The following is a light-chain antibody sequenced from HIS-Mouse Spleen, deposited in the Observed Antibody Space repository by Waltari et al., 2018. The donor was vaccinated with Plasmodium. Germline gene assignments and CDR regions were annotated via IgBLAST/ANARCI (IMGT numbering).Light chain of an antibody. V-gene: IGLV2-11*01. J-gene: IGLJ2*01. CDR3: CSYAGSYTLV. CDR1: SSDVGGYNY. Sequence: QSALTQPRSVSGSPGQSVTISCTGTSSDVGGYNYVSWYQQHPGKAPKLMIYDVSKGPPGVPDRFSGSKSGNTASLTISGLQAEDEADYYCCSYAGSYTLVFGGGTKLTVL. CDR2: DVS.